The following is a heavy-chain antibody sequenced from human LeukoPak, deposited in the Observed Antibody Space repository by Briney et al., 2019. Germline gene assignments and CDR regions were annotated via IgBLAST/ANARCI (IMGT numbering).Heavy chain of an antibody. Sequence: ASVTISCKASGYTFNNFVISWVRQAPGQGLEWVGWISPHTYTTKYAQKVQGRLTMTTDASTTTVYMELRSLRFDDTAVYFCARGQSMYYWGQGTPVTVYS. J-gene: IGHJ4*02. D-gene: IGHD3-16*01. V-gene: IGHV1-18*01. CDR1: GYTFNNFV. CDR2: ISPHTYTT. CDR3: ARGQSMYY.